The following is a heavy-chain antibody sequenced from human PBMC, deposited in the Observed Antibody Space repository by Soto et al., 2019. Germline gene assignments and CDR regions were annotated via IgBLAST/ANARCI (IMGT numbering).Heavy chain of an antibody. CDR3: VRDFRSKYGNGRLYRFDY. J-gene: IGHJ4*02. Sequence: SEALSLTCTVSYGSITNISYYWVWIRQPPGKGLEWMGSIHHSGTIYNNPSLKSRVTISVDTSKNQISMKLSSVTAADTAVYYCVRDFRSKYGNGRLYRFDYSGKGTLVPVSS. D-gene: IGHD2-8*01. CDR2: IHHSGTI. V-gene: IGHV4-39*02. CDR1: YGSITNISYY.